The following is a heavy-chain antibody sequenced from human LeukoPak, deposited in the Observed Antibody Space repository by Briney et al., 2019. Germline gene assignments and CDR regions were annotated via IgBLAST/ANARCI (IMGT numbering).Heavy chain of an antibody. V-gene: IGHV1-69*05. J-gene: IGHJ5*02. Sequence: SVEVSCKASGCTFSSYAISWVRQAPGQGLEWMGGIIPIFGTANYAQKFQGRVTITTDESTSTAYMELSSLRSEDTAVYYCARGLNCSSTCCYDWSGWFDPWGQGTLVTVSS. D-gene: IGHD2-2*01. CDR2: IIPIFGTA. CDR3: ARGLNCSSTCCYDWSGWFDP. CDR1: GCTFSSYA.